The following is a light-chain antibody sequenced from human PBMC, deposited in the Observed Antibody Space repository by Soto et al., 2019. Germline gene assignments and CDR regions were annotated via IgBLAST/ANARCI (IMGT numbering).Light chain of an antibody. CDR3: QKYNSAPLT. J-gene: IGKJ4*01. CDR2: AAS. Sequence: DIQMTQSPSSLYASLGDRVTITCRASQGIGVYVAWFQQKPGKVPRLLIYAASALQSGVPSRFSGGGSGTDFTLTINSLQSEYVATYYCQKYNSAPLTFGGGTKVEIK. CDR1: QGIGVY. V-gene: IGKV1-27*01.